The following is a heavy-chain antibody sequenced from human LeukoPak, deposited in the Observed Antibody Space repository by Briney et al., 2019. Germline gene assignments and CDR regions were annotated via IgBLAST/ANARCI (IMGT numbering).Heavy chain of an antibody. CDR2: INPNSGGT. D-gene: IGHD3-16*02. V-gene: IGHV1-2*02. Sequence: ASVKVSCKASGYTFTDNYMRWVRQAPGQGLEWMGWINPNSGGTKYALQSQGRVTMTRDTSISTAYLELSRLRSDDTAVYYCARDRGSYRFDPWGQGTLVTVSS. J-gene: IGHJ5*02. CDR3: ARDRGSYRFDP. CDR1: GYTFTDNY.